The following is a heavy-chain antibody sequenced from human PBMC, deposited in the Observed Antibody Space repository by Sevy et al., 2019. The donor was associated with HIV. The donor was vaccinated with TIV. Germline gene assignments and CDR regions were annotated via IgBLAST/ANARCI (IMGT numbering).Heavy chain of an antibody. Sequence: ASVKVSCKASGFTFTSSAMQWVRQARGQRLEWIGWIVVGSGNTNYAQKFQERVTITRDMSTSTAYMELSSLRSEDTAVYYCAAGPYCISTSCYPNWFAPWGQGTLVTVSS. CDR3: AAGPYCISTSCYPNWFAP. V-gene: IGHV1-58*02. J-gene: IGHJ5*02. CDR1: GFTFTSSA. D-gene: IGHD2-2*01. CDR2: IVVGSGNT.